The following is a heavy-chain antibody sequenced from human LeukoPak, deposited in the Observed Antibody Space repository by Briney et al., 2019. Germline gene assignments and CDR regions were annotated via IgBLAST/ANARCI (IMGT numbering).Heavy chain of an antibody. Sequence: ASVTVSCKGSGYTFTSYYMHWVRQAPGQGLEWMGIINPSGGSTSYSQKFQGRVTTTRDMSTSTVYMELSSLRSEDTAVYYCARAAKYYHDSSGYLYYWGQGTLVTVSS. V-gene: IGHV1-46*01. J-gene: IGHJ4*02. CDR1: GYTFTSYY. CDR2: INPSGGST. D-gene: IGHD3-22*01. CDR3: ARAAKYYHDSSGYLYY.